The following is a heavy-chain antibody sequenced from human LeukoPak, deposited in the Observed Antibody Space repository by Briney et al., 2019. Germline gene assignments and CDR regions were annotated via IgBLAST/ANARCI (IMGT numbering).Heavy chain of an antibody. D-gene: IGHD3-10*01. Sequence: SETLSLTCTVSGGSISSYYWSWIRQPPGKGLEWIGYIYYSGSTNYNPSPKSRVTISVDTSKNQFSLKLSSVTAADTAVYYCARSTRASAIDYWGQGTLVTVSS. J-gene: IGHJ4*02. CDR3: ARSTRASAIDY. V-gene: IGHV4-59*01. CDR2: IYYSGST. CDR1: GGSISSYY.